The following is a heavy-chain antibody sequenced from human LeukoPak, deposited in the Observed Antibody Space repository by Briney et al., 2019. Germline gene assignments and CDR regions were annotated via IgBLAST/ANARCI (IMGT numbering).Heavy chain of an antibody. CDR1: GYTFTRYY. V-gene: IGHV1-2*02. CDR2: INPNNPNTHST. CDR3: ARGFSGDSNGYYYEYYFDY. Sequence: ASVKVSCKTSGYTFTRYYMHWVRQAPRQGLEWMGWINPNNPNTHSTNYAQKSQSRATMTRDTSVSTAYMELSRLRSDDTAVYYCARGFSGDSNGYYYEYYFDYWGQGTLVTVSS. J-gene: IGHJ4*02. D-gene: IGHD3-22*01.